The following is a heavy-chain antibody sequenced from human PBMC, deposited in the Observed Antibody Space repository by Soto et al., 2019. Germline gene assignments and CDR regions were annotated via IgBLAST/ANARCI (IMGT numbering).Heavy chain of an antibody. J-gene: IGHJ2*01. CDR3: VRHVAYCSGGSCYNYWYFDL. CDR1: GGSISFYY. CDR2: IYDTGST. D-gene: IGHD2-15*01. V-gene: IGHV4-59*08. Sequence: ALSLTCNGSGGSISFYYWSWIRQPPGKGLEWIGYIYDTGSTNYNPSLKSRVTMSVDTSKNQFSLKLRSVTAADTAVYYCVRHVAYCSGGSCYNYWYFDLWGRGTLVTVSS.